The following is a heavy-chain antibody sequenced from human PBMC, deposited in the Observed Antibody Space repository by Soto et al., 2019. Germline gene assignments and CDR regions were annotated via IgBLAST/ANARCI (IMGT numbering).Heavy chain of an antibody. CDR1: GYTFTSYG. J-gene: IGHJ4*02. Sequence: QVQLVQSGAEVKKPGASVKVSCKASGYTFTSYGINWVRQAPGQGLEWMGWISAYNGNTNYAQKLQGRVTMTTDTSTSTVYMELRSLSSDDTAVYYCARDVNYYDSSGYYYYYYWGQGTLVTVSS. V-gene: IGHV1-18*01. D-gene: IGHD3-22*01. CDR2: ISAYNGNT. CDR3: ARDVNYYDSSGYYYYYY.